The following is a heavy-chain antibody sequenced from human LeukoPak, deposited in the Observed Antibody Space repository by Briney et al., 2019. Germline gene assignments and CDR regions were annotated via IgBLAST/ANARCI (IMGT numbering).Heavy chain of an antibody. Sequence: ASVKVSCKTSGYIFSKYFMQWVRQAPGQGLEWMGWISAYNGNTNYAQKLQGRVTMTTDTSTSTAYMELRSLRSDDTAVYYCARDDRDYYDSSGNWGQGTLVTVSS. CDR2: ISAYNGNT. CDR1: GYIFSKYF. CDR3: ARDDRDYYDSSGN. J-gene: IGHJ4*02. D-gene: IGHD3-22*01. V-gene: IGHV1-18*01.